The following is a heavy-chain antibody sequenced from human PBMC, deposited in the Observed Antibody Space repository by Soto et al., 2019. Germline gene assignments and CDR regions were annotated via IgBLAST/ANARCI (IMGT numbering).Heavy chain of an antibody. V-gene: IGHV4-39*02. J-gene: IGHJ4*02. Sequence: SGTLSLTCTFSGGSISSSSYYWGWIRQPPGKGLEGIVSIYYSGSTYYNPSLKSRVTMSVDTSKNHFSLNLSSVTAADTAVYYCARRITIFGVVTLASYYFEYWGQGTLVTVSS. CDR2: IYYSGST. CDR1: GGSISSSSYY. D-gene: IGHD3-3*01. CDR3: ARRITIFGVVTLASYYFEY.